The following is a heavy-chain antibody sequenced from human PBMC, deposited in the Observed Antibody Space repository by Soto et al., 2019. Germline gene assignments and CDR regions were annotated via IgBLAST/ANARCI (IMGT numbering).Heavy chain of an antibody. Sequence: GDSLKISCTGSGYSFTSYWIGWVRQMPGKGLEWMGIIYPGDSDTRYSPSFQGQVTISADKSISTAYLQWSSLKASDTAMYYCARPGSSSNYYDGMDVWGQGTTVTAP. CDR2: IYPGDSDT. V-gene: IGHV5-51*01. D-gene: IGHD6-6*01. CDR1: GYSFTSYW. CDR3: ARPGSSSNYYDGMDV. J-gene: IGHJ6*02.